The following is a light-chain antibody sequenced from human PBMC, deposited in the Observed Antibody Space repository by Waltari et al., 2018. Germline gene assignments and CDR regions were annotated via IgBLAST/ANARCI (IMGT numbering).Light chain of an antibody. CDR1: SSDLVGYNS. J-gene: IGLJ2*01. V-gene: IGLV2-8*01. CDR2: EVS. Sequence: QSALTQPPSASGSPGQSVTISCTGTSSDLVGYNSASWDQQHPCKAPKLIIYEVSKPPSGVPDRFSGSKSGNTASLTVSGLQAEDEADYYCSSHAGNNNVLFGGGTKLTVL. CDR3: SSHAGNNNVL.